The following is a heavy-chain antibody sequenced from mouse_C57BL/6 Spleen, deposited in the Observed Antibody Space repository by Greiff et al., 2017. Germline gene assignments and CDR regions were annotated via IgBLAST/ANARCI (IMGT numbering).Heavy chain of an antibody. CDR3: ASSQGSSYLFAY. J-gene: IGHJ3*01. CDR2: IDPSDSYT. Sequence: QVQLQQPGAELVRPGTSVKLSCKASGYTFTSYWMHWVKQRPGQGLEWIGVIDPSDSYTNYNQKFKGKATLTVDPSSSTAYMQLSSLTSEDSAVYYCASSQGSSYLFAYWGQGTLVTVSA. V-gene: IGHV1-59*01. D-gene: IGHD1-1*01. CDR1: GYTFTSYW.